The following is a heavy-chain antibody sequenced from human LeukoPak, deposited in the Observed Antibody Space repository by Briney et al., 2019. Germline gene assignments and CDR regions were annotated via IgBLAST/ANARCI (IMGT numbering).Heavy chain of an antibody. CDR2: ISGSGAAT. CDR1: EFTGFTFSGSA. V-gene: IGHV3-23*01. Sequence: GGSLRLSCAASEFTGFTFSGSAMSWVRQAPGKGLEWVSAISGSGAATFYADSVKGRFTISRDNSKNTLYLQMNSLRAEDTAVYYCAKDKALAEHYCSGGSCSSGGFQHWGQGTLVTVSS. J-gene: IGHJ1*01. CDR3: AKDKALAEHYCSGGSCSSGGFQH. D-gene: IGHD2-15*01.